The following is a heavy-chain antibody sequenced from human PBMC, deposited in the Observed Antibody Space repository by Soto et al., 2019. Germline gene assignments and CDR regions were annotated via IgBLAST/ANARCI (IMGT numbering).Heavy chain of an antibody. D-gene: IGHD3-10*01. J-gene: IGHJ6*03. Sequence: EVQLLESGGGLVQPGGSLRLSCAASGFTFSSYAMSWVRQAPGKGLEWVSAISGSGGSTYYADSVKGRFTISRDNSKNTLYLQMNSLRAEDTAVYYCAKDGEAGIPYYYYYMDVWGKGTTVTVSS. CDR1: GFTFSSYA. V-gene: IGHV3-23*01. CDR3: AKDGEAGIPYYYYYMDV. CDR2: ISGSGGST.